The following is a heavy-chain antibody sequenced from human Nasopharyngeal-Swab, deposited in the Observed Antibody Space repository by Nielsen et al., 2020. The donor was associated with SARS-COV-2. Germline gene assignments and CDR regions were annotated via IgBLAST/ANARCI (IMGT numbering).Heavy chain of an antibody. CDR2: INHSGST. Sequence: GSLRLSCAVYGGSFSGYYWSWIHQPPGKGLEWIGEINHSGSTNYNPSLKSRVTISVDTSKNQFSLKLSSVTAADTAVYYCARVYGPLVYCTNGVCYAGWFDPWGQGTLVTVSS. D-gene: IGHD2-8*01. CDR1: GGSFSGYY. CDR3: ARVYGPLVYCTNGVCYAGWFDP. V-gene: IGHV4-34*01. J-gene: IGHJ5*02.